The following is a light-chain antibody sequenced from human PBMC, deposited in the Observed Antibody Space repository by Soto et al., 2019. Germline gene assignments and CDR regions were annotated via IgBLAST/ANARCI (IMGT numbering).Light chain of an antibody. Sequence: QSVLTQPPSASGTPGQRVTISCSGSSSNIGSNYVYWYQQLPGTAPKLLIYRNNQRPSGVPDRFSGSKSGTSASLAISGLXXXXXXDYYCAAWDDSLSGHVVFGGGTQLTVL. J-gene: IGLJ2*01. CDR1: SSNIGSNY. V-gene: IGLV1-47*01. CDR3: AAWDDSLSGHVV. CDR2: RNN.